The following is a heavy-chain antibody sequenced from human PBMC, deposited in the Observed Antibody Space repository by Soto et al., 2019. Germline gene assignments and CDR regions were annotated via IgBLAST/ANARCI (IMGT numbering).Heavy chain of an antibody. CDR2: IWYDGSNK. CDR3: VRDVGTAAEGPYYYYALAV. J-gene: IGHJ6*02. CDR1: GFTFSRFG. V-gene: IGHV3-33*01. Sequence: PGGSLRLSCAASGFTFSRFGIHWVRQAPGKGLEWVAVIWYDGSNKYYADSVKGRFTISRDNSNNMVFLQMNSLRAEDTAMYSCVRDVGTAAEGPYYYYALAVWGQGTTVTVPS. D-gene: IGHD6-13*01.